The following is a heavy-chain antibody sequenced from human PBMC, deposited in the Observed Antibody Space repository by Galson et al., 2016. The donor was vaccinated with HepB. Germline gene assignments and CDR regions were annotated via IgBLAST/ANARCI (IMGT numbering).Heavy chain of an antibody. CDR2: ITGSDGST. CDR1: GFTFSSYA. J-gene: IGHJ4*02. V-gene: IGHV3-23*01. Sequence: SLRLSCAASGFTFSSYAMHWVRQAPGKGLEWVSGITGSDGSTRYADSVKGRFIISRDNSKNTLYLQMDSLRAEDTAVYYCAKGSNGWTKFIDFWGQGTLVTVSS. CDR3: AKGSNGWTKFIDF. D-gene: IGHD6-19*01.